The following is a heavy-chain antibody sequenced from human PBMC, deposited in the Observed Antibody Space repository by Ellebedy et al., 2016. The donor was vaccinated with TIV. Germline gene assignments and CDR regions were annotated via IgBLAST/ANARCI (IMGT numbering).Heavy chain of an antibody. D-gene: IGHD4-23*01. CDR1: GFTFSSYA. CDR2: ISYDGSNK. CDR3: ARDPFTVVTPGGAFDI. V-gene: IGHV3-30-3*01. Sequence: GGSLRLSXAASGFTFSSYAMHWVRQAPGKGLEWVAVISYDGSNKYYADSVKGRFTISRGNSKNTLYLQMNSLRAEDTAVYYCARDPFTVVTPGGAFDIWGQGTMVTVSS. J-gene: IGHJ3*02.